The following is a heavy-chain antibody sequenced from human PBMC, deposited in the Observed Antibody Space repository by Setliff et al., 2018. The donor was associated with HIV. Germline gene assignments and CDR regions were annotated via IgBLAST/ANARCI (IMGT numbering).Heavy chain of an antibody. J-gene: IGHJ4*02. CDR1: GGSISNYY. D-gene: IGHD3-22*01. CDR3: AREIPYSYGGRGHPL. V-gene: IGHV4-34*01. Sequence: SETLSLTCTVSGGSISNYYWSWIRQPPGMGLEWIGEVNRGRRTNYNSSLKSRVTISIDTSRNQFSLKLSSVTAADTAVYYCAREIPYSYGGRGHPLWGQGTLVTVSS. CDR2: VNRGRRT.